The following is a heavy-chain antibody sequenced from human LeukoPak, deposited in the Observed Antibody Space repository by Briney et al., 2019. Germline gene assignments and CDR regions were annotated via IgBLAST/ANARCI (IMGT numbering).Heavy chain of an antibody. CDR3: ASAGILAYCGGDCYSEGGGEPDPYYFDY. Sequence: QPGGSLRLSCAASGFTFSSYWMSWVRQAPGKGLEWVANIKQDGSEKYYVDSVKGRFTISRDNSKNTLYLQMNSLRAEDTAVYYCASAGILAYCGGDCYSEGGGEPDPYYFDYWGQGTLVTVSS. CDR2: IKQDGSEK. V-gene: IGHV3-7*01. CDR1: GFTFSSYW. J-gene: IGHJ4*02. D-gene: IGHD2-21*02.